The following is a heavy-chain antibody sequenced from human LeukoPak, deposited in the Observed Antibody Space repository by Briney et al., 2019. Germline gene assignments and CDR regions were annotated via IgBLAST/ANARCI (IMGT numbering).Heavy chain of an antibody. J-gene: IGHJ6*03. D-gene: IGHD6-6*01. CDR1: GFTFDDYA. CDR2: ISWNSGSI. CDR3: AKEGKGSSSYYYYMDV. V-gene: IGHV3-9*01. Sequence: GRSLRLSCAASGFTFDDYAMHWVRQAPGKGLEWVSGISWNSGSIGYADSVKGRFTISRDNAKNSLYLQMNSLRAEDTALYYCAKEGKGSSSYYYYMDVWGKGTTVTVSS.